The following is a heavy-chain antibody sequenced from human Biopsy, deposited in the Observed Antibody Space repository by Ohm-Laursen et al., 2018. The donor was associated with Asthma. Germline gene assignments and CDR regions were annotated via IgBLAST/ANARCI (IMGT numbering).Heavy chain of an antibody. CDR1: GGTFNTYV. CDR3: ARKAGSCISRTCYSLDF. D-gene: IGHD2-2*01. J-gene: IGHJ4*02. V-gene: IGHV1-69*13. CDR2: INSVFGTT. Sequence: SVKVSCKSLGGTFNTYVIGWVRQAPGQGLEWMGGINSVFGTTTYPQKFQDRVTITADDSTSTVYMELSILRSEDTAVYYCARKAGSCISRTCYSLDFWGQGTLVTVPS.